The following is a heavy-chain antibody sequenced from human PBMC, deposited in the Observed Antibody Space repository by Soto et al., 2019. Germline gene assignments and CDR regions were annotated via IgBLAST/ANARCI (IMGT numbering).Heavy chain of an antibody. D-gene: IGHD6-19*01. CDR2: ISYDGSNK. Sequence: GGSLRLSCAASGFTFSSYGMHWVRQAPGKGLEWVAVISYDGSNKYYADSVKGRFTISRDNSKNTLYLQMNSLRAEDTAVYYCAKEDSHIAVACKEYVYYHDLIAFWGQRTTVIVSS. J-gene: IGHJ6*02. V-gene: IGHV3-30*18. CDR1: GFTFSSYG. CDR3: AKEDSHIAVACKEYVYYHDLIAF.